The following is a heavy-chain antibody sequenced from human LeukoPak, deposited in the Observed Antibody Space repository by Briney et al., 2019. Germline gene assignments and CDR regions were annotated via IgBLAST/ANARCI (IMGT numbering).Heavy chain of an antibody. CDR3: AKDESVVIPTSYFDY. CDR2: ISYDGSNK. V-gene: IGHV3-30*18. D-gene: IGHD3-22*01. J-gene: IGHJ4*02. Sequence: PGGSLRLPCAASGFTFSSYGMPWVRQAPGKGLEWVAVISYDGSNKYYADSVKGRVTFSRDNSRNTLYLQMNSLRAEDTAIYYCAKDESVVIPTSYFDYWGQGTLVTVSS. CDR1: GFTFSSYG.